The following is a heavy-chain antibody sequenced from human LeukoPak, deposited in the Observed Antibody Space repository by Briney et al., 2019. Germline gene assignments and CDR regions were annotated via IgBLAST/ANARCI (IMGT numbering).Heavy chain of an antibody. J-gene: IGHJ5*02. Sequence: PSQTLSLTCTVSGGSISSGGYYWSWIRQHPGKGLEWIGYIYYSGSTYYNPSLKSRVTISVDTSKNQFSLELSSVTAADTAVYYCAIGGAQRSEDWFDPWGQGTLVTVSS. CDR3: AIGGAQRSEDWFDP. V-gene: IGHV4-31*03. CDR1: GGSISSGGYY. CDR2: IYYSGST. D-gene: IGHD1-26*01.